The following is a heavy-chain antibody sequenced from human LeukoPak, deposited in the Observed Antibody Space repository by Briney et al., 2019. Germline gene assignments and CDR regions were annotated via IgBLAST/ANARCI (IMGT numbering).Heavy chain of an antibody. CDR2: ISSNGGST. CDR1: GFTFSSYP. Sequence: GGSLRLSCAASGFTFSSYPMQWVRQAPGKGLEYVSAISSNGGSTYYANSVKGRFTISRDNSKNTLYLQMGSLRVEDMAVYYCARAMGGTTVTTSFGYWGQGTLVTVSS. J-gene: IGHJ4*02. CDR3: ARAMGGTTVTTSFGY. V-gene: IGHV3-64*01. D-gene: IGHD4-17*01.